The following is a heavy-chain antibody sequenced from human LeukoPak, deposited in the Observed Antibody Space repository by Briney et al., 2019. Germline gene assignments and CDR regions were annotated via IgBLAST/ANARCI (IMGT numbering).Heavy chain of an antibody. J-gene: IGHJ3*02. V-gene: IGHV1-24*01. CDR3: AKVTYYYDSSGYYFDAFDI. D-gene: IGHD3-22*01. CDR2: FDPEDGET. Sequence: ASVKVSCKVSGYTLTELSMHWVLQAPGKGLEWMGGFDPEDGETIYAQKFQGRVTMTEDTSTDTAYMELSSLRSEDTAVYYCAKVTYYYDSSGYYFDAFDIWGQGTMVTVSS. CDR1: GYTLTELS.